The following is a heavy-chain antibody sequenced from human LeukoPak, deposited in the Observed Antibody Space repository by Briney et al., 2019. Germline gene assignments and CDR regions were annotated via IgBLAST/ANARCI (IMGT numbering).Heavy chain of an antibody. J-gene: IGHJ5*02. CDR3: AREITMVRGGRHWFDP. CDR1: GGSISSYY. Sequence: SETLSLTCTVSGGSISSYYWSWIRQPPGKGLEWIGYIYYSGSTNYNPSLESRVTISVGTSKNQFSPKLSSVTAADTAVYYCAREITMVRGGRHWFDPWGQGTLVTVSS. V-gene: IGHV4-59*01. CDR2: IYYSGST. D-gene: IGHD3-10*01.